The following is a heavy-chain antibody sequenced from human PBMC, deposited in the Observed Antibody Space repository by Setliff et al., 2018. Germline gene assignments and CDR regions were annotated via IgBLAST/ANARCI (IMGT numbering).Heavy chain of an antibody. CDR1: VAPSLVPP. Sequence: SETLSSPALSLVAPSLVPPFGVGSGSPQGRDWNSLDVYHSGTAKYDPSLESRAIMSVDASKNEISLKLKSVTAADTAVYYCAKGGTYRYFDFWGQGALVTVSS. CDR2: VYHSGTA. J-gene: IGHJ4*02. CDR3: AKGGTYRYFDF. V-gene: IGHV4-59*01. D-gene: IGHD1-1*01.